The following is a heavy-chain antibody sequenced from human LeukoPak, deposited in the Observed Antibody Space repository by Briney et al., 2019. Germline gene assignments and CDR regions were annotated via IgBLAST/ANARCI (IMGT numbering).Heavy chain of an antibody. V-gene: IGHV3-7*01. Sequence: PGGSLRLSCAASGFTFSSYWMTWVRQAPGKGLEWVANINQDGSEKNYVDSVKGRFTTSRDNAKKSLYLQMNSLRAEDTAVYYCATRSSHTSSWYVYLFWDYWGQGALVTVSS. D-gene: IGHD6-13*01. CDR2: INQDGSEK. J-gene: IGHJ4*02. CDR1: GFTFSSYW. CDR3: ATRSSHTSSWYVYLFWDY.